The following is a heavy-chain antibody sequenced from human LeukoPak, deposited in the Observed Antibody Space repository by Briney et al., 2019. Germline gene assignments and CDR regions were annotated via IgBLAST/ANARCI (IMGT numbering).Heavy chain of an antibody. CDR3: ARDRFNSYAYYMDV. Sequence: PSETLSLTCAVSGGSFGDFYWNWIRLPPGRGLEWIGEINQSGTTNYNPSLKSRVTLSVDTAKKQVSLKLTSVTAADTAVYYCARDRFNSYAYYMDVWGKGTTVTVSS. CDR1: GGSFGDFY. CDR2: INQSGTT. D-gene: IGHD5-12*01. J-gene: IGHJ6*03. V-gene: IGHV4-34*01.